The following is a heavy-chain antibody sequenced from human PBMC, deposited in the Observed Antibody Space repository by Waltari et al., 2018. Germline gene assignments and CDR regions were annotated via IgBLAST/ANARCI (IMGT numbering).Heavy chain of an antibody. J-gene: IGHJ4*02. CDR3: ARNAPSSSSDY. V-gene: IGHV3-21*01. CDR2: ISSSSSYI. D-gene: IGHD6-6*01. Sequence: EVQLVESGGGLVKPGGSLRLSCAASGFTFSSYSMNWVRQAPGKGLEWVSSISSSSSYIDYADAVKGRFTISRDNAKNSLYLQMNSLRAEDTAVYYCARNAPSSSSDYWGQGTLVTVSS. CDR1: GFTFSSYS.